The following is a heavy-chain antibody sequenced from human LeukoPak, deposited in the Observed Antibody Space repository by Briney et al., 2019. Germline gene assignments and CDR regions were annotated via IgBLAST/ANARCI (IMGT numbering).Heavy chain of an antibody. D-gene: IGHD4-17*01. CDR2: INHSGST. CDR3: ARATHYYYYYYGMDV. V-gene: IGHV4-34*01. J-gene: IGHJ6*02. CDR1: GGSFSGYY. Sequence: SETLSLTCAVYGGSFSGYYWSWIRQPPGKGLEWIGEINHSGSTNYNLSLKSRVTISVDTSKNQFSLKLSSVTAADTAVYYCARATHYYYYYYGMDVWGQGTTVTVSS.